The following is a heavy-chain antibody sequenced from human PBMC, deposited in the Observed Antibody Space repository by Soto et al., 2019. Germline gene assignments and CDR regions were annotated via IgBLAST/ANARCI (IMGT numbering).Heavy chain of an antibody. V-gene: IGHV1-69*05. Sequence: QVQLVQSGAEVKKPGSSVKVSCKASGGTFSSDAISWVRQAPGQGLEWMGGIIPIFGRANYAQKFQGRVTISPDDSTSTAYVELRSLRSEDTAVYYCARGDRGSDHGKYWGQGTLVSVSS. D-gene: IGHD1-26*01. CDR3: ARGDRGSDHGKY. CDR2: IIPIFGRA. J-gene: IGHJ4*02. CDR1: GGTFSSDA.